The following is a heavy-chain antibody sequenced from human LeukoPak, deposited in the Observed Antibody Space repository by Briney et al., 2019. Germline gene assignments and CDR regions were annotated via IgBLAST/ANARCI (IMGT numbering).Heavy chain of an antibody. CDR3: AREGHSGDYFDY. CDR1: GFTFSGYG. CDR2: IWYDGSKT. V-gene: IGHV3-33*01. D-gene: IGHD2-21*01. Sequence: GGSLRLSCVASGFTFSGYGMHWVRQAPGKGLEWVAVIWYDGSKTYYADSVKGRFTISRDNFKDTLYLQMSSLRVEDTAAYYCAREGHSGDYFDYWGQGTLVTVSS. J-gene: IGHJ4*02.